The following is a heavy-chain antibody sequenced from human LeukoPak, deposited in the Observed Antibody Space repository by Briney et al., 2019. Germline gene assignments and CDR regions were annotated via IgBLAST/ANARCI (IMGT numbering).Heavy chain of an antibody. Sequence: ASVKVSCTASGYTFTGYYMHWVRQAPGQGLEWMGWINPNSGGTNYAQKFQGRVTMTRDTSISTAYMELSRLRSDDTAVYYCARDGRREQWLIHYFDYWGQGTLVTVSS. CDR3: ARDGRREQWLIHYFDY. V-gene: IGHV1-2*02. J-gene: IGHJ4*02. D-gene: IGHD6-19*01. CDR2: INPNSGGT. CDR1: GYTFTGYY.